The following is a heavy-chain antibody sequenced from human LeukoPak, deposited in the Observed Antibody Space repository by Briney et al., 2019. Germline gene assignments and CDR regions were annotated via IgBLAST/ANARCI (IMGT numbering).Heavy chain of an antibody. D-gene: IGHD4-11*01. CDR1: GYSFTTYW. V-gene: IGHV5-51*01. Sequence: GESLKISCKGPGYSFTTYWIGWVRQMPGKGLEWMGIIYPADSDTRYSPSFQGHVTISADKSISTAYLQWSSLEASDTAMYYCARLMTTVTTGGDYWGQGTLVTVSS. CDR2: IYPADSDT. CDR3: ARLMTTVTTGGDY. J-gene: IGHJ4*02.